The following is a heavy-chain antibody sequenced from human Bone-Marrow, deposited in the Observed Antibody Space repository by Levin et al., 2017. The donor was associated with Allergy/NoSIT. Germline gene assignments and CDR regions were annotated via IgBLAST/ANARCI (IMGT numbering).Heavy chain of an antibody. D-gene: IGHD4-11*01. CDR1: GFTFSDYW. CDR2: MNEGGSRT. CDR3: ARERQGAGFGNYDQGPYFDY. V-gene: IGHV3-7*01. J-gene: IGHJ4*02. Sequence: GGSLRLSCAASGFTFSDYWMAWVRQAPGKGLEWVTNMNEGGSRTHYVDSVRGRFTISRDNAKNSLFLQMNSLRFEDTAVYYCARERQGAGFGNYDQGPYFDYWGQGALVTVSS.